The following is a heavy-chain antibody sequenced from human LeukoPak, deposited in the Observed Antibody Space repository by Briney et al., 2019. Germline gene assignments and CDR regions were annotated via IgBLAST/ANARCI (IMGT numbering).Heavy chain of an antibody. CDR3: ARMSYYDRRGDNWFDP. V-gene: IGHV1-8*01. D-gene: IGHD3-22*01. Sequence: GASVKVSCKASGYTFTSYDINWVRQATGQGLEWMGWMNPNSGNTGYAQKFQGRLTMTRDTSISTAYMGLSSLRSEDTAVYYCARMSYYDRRGDNWFDPWGQGTLVIVSS. CDR2: MNPNSGNT. J-gene: IGHJ5*02. CDR1: GYTFTSYD.